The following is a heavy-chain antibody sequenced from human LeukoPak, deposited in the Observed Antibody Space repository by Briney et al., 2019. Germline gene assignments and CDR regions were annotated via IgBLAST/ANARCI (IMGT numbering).Heavy chain of an antibody. CDR2: IRAEGDPT. CDR3: GKDANYFDSGSYLIPFDF. D-gene: IGHD3-22*01. V-gene: IGHV3-23*01. CDR1: GFNFNIYS. J-gene: IGHJ4*02. Sequence: PGGSLRLSCRASGFNFNIYSMNWLRQAPGKGLEWSSVIRAEGDPTHYADSVKGRFTISRDNSKNMVYLQMNSLRAEDTAMYYCGKDANYFDSGSYLIPFDFWGQGTLVTVSS.